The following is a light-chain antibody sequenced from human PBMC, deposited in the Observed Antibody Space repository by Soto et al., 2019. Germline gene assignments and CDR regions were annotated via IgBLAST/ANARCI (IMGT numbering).Light chain of an antibody. V-gene: IGKV3-11*01. CDR2: DAS. Sequence: EIVLTQSPATLSLSPGEIATLSCRASQSVSSYLAWYQQKPGQAPRLLIYDASNRATGIPARFSGSGFGTDFPLTISSLEPEYFAVYYCQQRSNLLTFGGGTKVEIK. CDR1: QSVSSY. J-gene: IGKJ4*01. CDR3: QQRSNLLT.